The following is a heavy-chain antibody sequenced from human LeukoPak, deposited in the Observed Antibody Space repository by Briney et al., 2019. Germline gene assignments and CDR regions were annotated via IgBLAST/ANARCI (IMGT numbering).Heavy chain of an antibody. D-gene: IGHD3-10*01. CDR1: GDSVSDGNYY. Sequence: SETLSLTCTVSGDSVSDGNYYWTWIRQPPGKGLEWIGYISNTGGTNYNPSLKSRVTMSVDTSKNQYSLKLTSVTAADTAIYYCAGQSHYGNAWYWGQGTLVTVSS. CDR2: ISNTGGT. CDR3: AGQSHYGNAWY. J-gene: IGHJ4*02. V-gene: IGHV4-61*01.